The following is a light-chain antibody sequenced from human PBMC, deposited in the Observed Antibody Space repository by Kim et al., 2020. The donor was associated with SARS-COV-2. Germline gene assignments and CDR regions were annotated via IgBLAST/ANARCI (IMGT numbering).Light chain of an antibody. CDR1: NIGSKN. V-gene: IGLV3-9*01. CDR2: RDS. Sequence: SYELTQPLSVSVALGQTARITCGGNNIGSKNVHWYQQKPGQAPVLVIYRDSNRPSGIPERFSGSNSGNTATLTISRDQAGDEADYYCQVWDSSTGVFGGG. CDR3: QVWDSSTGV. J-gene: IGLJ3*02.